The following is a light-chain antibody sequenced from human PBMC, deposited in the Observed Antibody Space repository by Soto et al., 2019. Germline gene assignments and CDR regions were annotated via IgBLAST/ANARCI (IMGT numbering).Light chain of an antibody. Sequence: QPVLTRPPSASGSPGQSVTISCTGTKNDIGVYDFVSWYQHHPGKAPRLIIYEVVQRPSGVPDRFSGSKSGNTASLTVSGLQAADEADYSCKSYAGSNTYVFGSGIKVTVL. CDR1: KNDIGVYDF. V-gene: IGLV2-8*01. CDR2: EVV. CDR3: KSYAGSNTYV. J-gene: IGLJ1*01.